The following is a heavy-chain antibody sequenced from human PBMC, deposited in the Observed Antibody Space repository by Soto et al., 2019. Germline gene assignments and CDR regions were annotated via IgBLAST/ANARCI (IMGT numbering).Heavy chain of an antibody. CDR3: ASGSGYSSSLMQLFDY. V-gene: IGHV3-33*01. CDR2: IWYDGSNK. J-gene: IGHJ4*02. CDR1: GFTFSSYG. D-gene: IGHD6-6*01. Sequence: GGSLRLSCAASGFTFSSYGMHWVRQAPGKGLEWVAVIWYDGSNKYYADSVKGRFTISRDNSKNTLYLQMNSLRAEDPAVYYCASGSGYSSSLMQLFDYWGQGTLVTVSS.